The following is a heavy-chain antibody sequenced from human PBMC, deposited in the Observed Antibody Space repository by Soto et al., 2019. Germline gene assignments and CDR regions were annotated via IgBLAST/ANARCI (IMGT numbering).Heavy chain of an antibody. CDR3: ARVIQDYRKRYYYYYMDV. D-gene: IGHD4-4*01. CDR2: ISGSGGST. Sequence: GGSLRLSCAASGFTFSSYAMSWVRQAPGKGPEWVSAISGSGGSTYYADSVKGRFTISRDNSKNTLYLQMNSLRAEDTAVYYCARVIQDYRKRYYYYYMDVWDKGTTVTVSS. J-gene: IGHJ6*03. V-gene: IGHV3-23*01. CDR1: GFTFSSYA.